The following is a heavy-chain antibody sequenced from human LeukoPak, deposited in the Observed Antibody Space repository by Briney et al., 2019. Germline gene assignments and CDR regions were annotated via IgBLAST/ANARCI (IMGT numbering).Heavy chain of an antibody. D-gene: IGHD2-21*01. CDR1: GFTFSSYW. J-gene: IGHJ4*02. CDR2: IKQDGSEK. Sequence: GGSLRLSCAASGFTFSSYWMSWVRQAPGKGLEWVANIKQDGSEKYYVDSVKGRFTISRDNAKNSLYLQMNSLRAEDTAVYYCARAGWLLPRYYFGYWGQGTLVTVSS. CDR3: ARAGWLLPRYYFGY. V-gene: IGHV3-7*01.